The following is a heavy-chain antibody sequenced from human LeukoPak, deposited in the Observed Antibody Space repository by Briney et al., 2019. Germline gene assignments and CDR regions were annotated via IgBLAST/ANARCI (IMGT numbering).Heavy chain of an antibody. D-gene: IGHD3-22*01. CDR1: GRSITSHY. CDR3: TRLLDNDSSGDPDTFDM. CDR2: IYYSGRT. Sequence: PSETLSLTCTVAGRSITSHYWSWIRQAPGKGLEWIGFIYYSGRTKSNPSLQSRVTISLDTSENKCSLKVTSVPAADTAVYYCTRLLDNDSSGDPDTFDMWGQGTVVTVSS. J-gene: IGHJ3*02. V-gene: IGHV4-59*08.